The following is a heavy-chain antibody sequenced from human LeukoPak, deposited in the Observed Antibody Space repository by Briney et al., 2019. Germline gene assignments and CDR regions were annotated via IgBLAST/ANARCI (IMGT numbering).Heavy chain of an antibody. CDR3: ARVDDLDAFDI. V-gene: IGHV3-30*03. J-gene: IGHJ3*02. Sequence: PGGSLRLSCAASEFTFSSYWMHWVRQGPGKGLEWVAVISDDGTSKFYADSVKGRFTIFRDNSKNTLFLQINSLRPEDTAMYYCARVDDLDAFDIWGQGTLVTVSS. CDR2: ISDDGTSK. CDR1: EFTFSSYW. D-gene: IGHD2-2*03.